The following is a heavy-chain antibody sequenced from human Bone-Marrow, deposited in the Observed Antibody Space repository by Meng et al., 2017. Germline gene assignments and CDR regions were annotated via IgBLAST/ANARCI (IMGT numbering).Heavy chain of an antibody. J-gene: IGHJ4*02. CDR1: GYTFTGYY. CDR2: INPNSGGT. D-gene: IGHD3-3*01. Sequence: QVQLVQAGVEVKKPGASVKVSCKASGYTFTGYYMHWVRQAPGQGLEWMGRINPNSGGTNYAQKFQGRVTMTRDTSISTAYMELSRLRSDDTAVYYCASLAIFGVVIRDYWGQGTLVTVSS. V-gene: IGHV1-2*06. CDR3: ASLAIFGVVIRDY.